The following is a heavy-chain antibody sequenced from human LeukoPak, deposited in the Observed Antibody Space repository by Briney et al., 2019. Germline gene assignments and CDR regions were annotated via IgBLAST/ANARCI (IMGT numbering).Heavy chain of an antibody. CDR1: GFTFSSYG. V-gene: IGHV3-33*03. Sequence: PGRSLRLSCAASGFTFSSYGMHWVRQAPGKGLEWVAVIWYDGSNKYYADSVKGRFTISRDNAKNSLYLQMNSLRAEDTALYYCAKDFSSIAASPPSRWGQGTLVTVSS. CDR2: IWYDGSNK. CDR3: AKDFSSIAASPPSR. D-gene: IGHD6-6*01. J-gene: IGHJ4*02.